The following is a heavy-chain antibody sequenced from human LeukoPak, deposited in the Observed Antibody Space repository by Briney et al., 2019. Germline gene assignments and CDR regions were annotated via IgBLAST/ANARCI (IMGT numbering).Heavy chain of an antibody. CDR2: IYYSGST. CDR1: GGSISSSSYY. J-gene: IGHJ3*02. CDR3: ARDINRRIAAAGSRFDAFDI. V-gene: IGHV4-39*07. D-gene: IGHD6-13*01. Sequence: SETLSLTCTVSGGSISSSSYYWGWIRQPPGKGLEWIGSIYYSGSTYYNPSLKSRVTISVDTSKNQFSLKLSSVTAADTAVYYCARDINRRIAAAGSRFDAFDIWGQGTLVTVS.